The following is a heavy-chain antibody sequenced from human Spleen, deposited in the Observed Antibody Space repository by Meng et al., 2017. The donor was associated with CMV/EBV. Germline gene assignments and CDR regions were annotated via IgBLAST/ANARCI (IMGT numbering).Heavy chain of an antibody. V-gene: IGHV3-23*01. CDR2: INAGGTKT. Sequence: GESLKISCAASGFTFRDYPMDWVRQAPGKGLESIASINAGGTKTYYKDSVRGRFTISRDYSRNSVFLHMYSLTADDTAVYFCAKILEAHIVYNVYGLDVWGQGTTVTVSS. CDR3: AKILEAHIVYNVYGLDV. CDR1: GFTFRDYP. D-gene: IGHD2-15*01. J-gene: IGHJ6*02.